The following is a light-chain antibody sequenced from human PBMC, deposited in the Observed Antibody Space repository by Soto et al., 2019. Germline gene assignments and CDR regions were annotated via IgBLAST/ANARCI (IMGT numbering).Light chain of an antibody. Sequence: EIVLTQSPATLSLSPGERATLSCRASQSVSSYLAWYQQKPGQAPRLLIYGASARATTIPARFSGSGSGTEFTLTISSLQSEDFAVYYCQQYTNWPLTFGGGTKVDI. CDR1: QSVSSY. CDR3: QQYTNWPLT. V-gene: IGKV3-15*01. CDR2: GAS. J-gene: IGKJ4*01.